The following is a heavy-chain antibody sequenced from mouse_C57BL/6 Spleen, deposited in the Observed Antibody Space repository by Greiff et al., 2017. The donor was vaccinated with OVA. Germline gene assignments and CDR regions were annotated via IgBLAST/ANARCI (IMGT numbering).Heavy chain of an antibody. Sequence: VQLQQPGAELVMPGASVKLSCKASGFTFTSYWMHWVKQRPGQGLEWIGAIDPSDSYTNYTQKFKGKSTFTVDKSTSTAYMQLSSRKSEDSAVYNCARGDGDPDHYLDYWGQGTTLTVSS. CDR3: ARGDGDPDHYLDY. J-gene: IGHJ2*01. D-gene: IGHD2-13*01. V-gene: IGHV1-69*01. CDR1: GFTFTSYW. CDR2: IDPSDSYT.